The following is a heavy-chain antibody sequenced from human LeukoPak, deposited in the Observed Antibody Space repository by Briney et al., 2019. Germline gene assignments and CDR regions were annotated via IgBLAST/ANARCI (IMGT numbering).Heavy chain of an antibody. CDR1: GGSISSSSYH. V-gene: IGHV4-39*02. D-gene: IGHD2-21*01. J-gene: IGHJ4*02. Sequence: PLETLSLTCSVSGGSISSSSYHWGWIRQSPGKGLEWIGSMYYRGTTYENSSLKSRLTLSIDTSNNQFSLKLTSVTAADTAVYFCAREYSRSVVAGSRPDLWDQGLLVTVSS. CDR3: AREYSRSVVAGSRPDL. CDR2: MYYRGTT.